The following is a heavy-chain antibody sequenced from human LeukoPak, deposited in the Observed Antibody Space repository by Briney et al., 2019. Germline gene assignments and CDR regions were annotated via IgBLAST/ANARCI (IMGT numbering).Heavy chain of an antibody. V-gene: IGHV4-4*02. CDR1: GGSISSSNW. Sequence: SETLSLTCAVSGGSISSSNWWSWVRQPPGKGLEWIGEVYHSGSTNYSPSLKSRVSISVDKSKNQFSLKLSSVTAADTAVYYCARARRVVVGAPYYFDYWGQGTLVTVSS. J-gene: IGHJ4*02. D-gene: IGHD2-15*01. CDR3: ARARRVVVGAPYYFDY. CDR2: VYHSGST.